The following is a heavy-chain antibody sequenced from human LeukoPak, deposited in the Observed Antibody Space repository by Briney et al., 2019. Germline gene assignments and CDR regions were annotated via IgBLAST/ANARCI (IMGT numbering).Heavy chain of an antibody. D-gene: IGHD3-9*01. CDR1: GFTFSSYE. CDR3: ARGDDILTGYYSMDAGGAAY. CDR2: ISSSGSTI. Sequence: GGSLRLSCAASGFTFSSYEMNWVRQAPGQGLEWVSYISSSGSTISYADSVKGRFTLSRDNAKNSLYLQMNSLRAEDTAVYYCARGDDILTGYYSMDAGGAAYWGQGTLVTVSS. J-gene: IGHJ4*02. V-gene: IGHV3-48*03.